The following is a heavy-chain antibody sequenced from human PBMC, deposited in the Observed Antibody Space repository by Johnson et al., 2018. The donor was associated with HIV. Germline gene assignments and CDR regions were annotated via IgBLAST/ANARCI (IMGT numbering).Heavy chain of an antibody. CDR1: GFSFSDYY. V-gene: IGHV3-11*04. Sequence: QVQLVESGGGLVKPGGSLRLSCVVSGFSFSDYYMSWIRQSPEKGLEWVSYSSSSGTTIYYADSVKGRFTISRDNAMNSLYLQMDSLGAEDTAVYYCARFEAFITTHRVVGEAFDIWGRGTMVTVSS. J-gene: IGHJ3*02. CDR2: SSSSGTTI. CDR3: ARFEAFITTHRVVGEAFDI. D-gene: IGHD3-10*01.